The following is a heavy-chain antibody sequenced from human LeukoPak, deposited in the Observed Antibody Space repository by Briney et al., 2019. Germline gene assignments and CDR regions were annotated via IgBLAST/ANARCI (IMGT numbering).Heavy chain of an antibody. V-gene: IGHV4-59*12. Sequence: NPSETLSLTCTVSGGSISGYYWSWIRQPPGKGLEWIGYIYDTGISKYNPSLKSRVTISVDTSKNQFSLKLRSVTAADTAVYYCARDLAPVPGGATGHWGQGTLVTVSS. CDR2: IYDTGIS. CDR3: ARDLAPVPGGATGH. CDR1: GGSISGYY. D-gene: IGHD1-26*01. J-gene: IGHJ4*02.